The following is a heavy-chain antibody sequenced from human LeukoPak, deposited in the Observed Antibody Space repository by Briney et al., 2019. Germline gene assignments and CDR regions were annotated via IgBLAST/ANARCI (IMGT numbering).Heavy chain of an antibody. J-gene: IGHJ4*02. CDR1: GFTLSNYW. D-gene: IGHD7-27*01. Sequence: SGGSLRLSCAASGFTLSNYWMHWVRQAPGEGLVWVSRVDPDGTTTNYADSVTGRFTTSRDNAKNTLYLQMNSLRAEDTAVYYCARDRDWGCSYCSYWGQGTLVTVSS. V-gene: IGHV3-74*01. CDR3: ARDRDWGCSYCSY. CDR2: VDPDGTTT.